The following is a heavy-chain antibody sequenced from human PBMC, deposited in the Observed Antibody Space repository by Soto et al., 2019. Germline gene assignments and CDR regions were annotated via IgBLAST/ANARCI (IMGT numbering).Heavy chain of an antibody. CDR2: ISANSGRA. Sequence: AAVKVSCKTSGYTFSKYDISWVRQAPGQGLEWMGLISANSGRANYAQKLQGRVTISADEFKATVYVELNSLTSEDTAVYYCARPSGQLGQYSALPDNWGQGTLVTVSS. CDR3: ARPSGQLGQYSALPDN. CDR1: GYTFSKYD. V-gene: IGHV1-18*01. J-gene: IGHJ4*02. D-gene: IGHD5-12*01.